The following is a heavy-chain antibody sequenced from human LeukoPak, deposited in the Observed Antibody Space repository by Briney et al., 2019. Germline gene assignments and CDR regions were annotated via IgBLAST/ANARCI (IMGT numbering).Heavy chain of an antibody. CDR3: AREYCSGGSCRMAFDY. D-gene: IGHD2-15*01. CDR1: GFTFDDYA. CDR2: ISWNSGTK. J-gene: IGHJ4*02. V-gene: IGHV3-9*03. Sequence: GGSLRLSCEASGFTFDDYAMHWVRQTPGKGPEWVAGISWNSGTKGYADSVKGRFTISRDNAKDSLYLEMNSLRAEDMALYYCAREYCSGGSCRMAFDYWGQGTLVTVSS.